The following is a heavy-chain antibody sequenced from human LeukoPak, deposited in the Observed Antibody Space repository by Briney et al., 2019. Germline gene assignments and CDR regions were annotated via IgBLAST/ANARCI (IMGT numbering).Heavy chain of an antibody. CDR1: GFKFNGYA. CDR2: TGGSDDNT. J-gene: IGHJ4*02. Sequence: GGSLRLSCEGSGFKFNGYAMSWVRQAPGKGLEWVAVTGGSDDNTHYADSVKGRFTISRDNTESRLFLHMTILGPDDSALYYCTKDLMTGFSSGWYFAYWGPGTLVTVSS. V-gene: IGHV3-23*01. CDR3: TKDLMTGFSSGWYFAY. D-gene: IGHD6-19*01.